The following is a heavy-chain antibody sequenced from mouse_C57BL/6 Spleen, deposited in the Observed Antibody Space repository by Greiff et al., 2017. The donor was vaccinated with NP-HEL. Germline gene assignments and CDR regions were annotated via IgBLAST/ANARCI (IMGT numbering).Heavy chain of an antibody. V-gene: IGHV6-6*01. CDR1: GFTFSDAW. CDR2: IRNKANNPAT. D-gene: IGHD1-1*01. CDR3: TSYYYGSSTGFAY. J-gene: IGHJ3*01. Sequence: EVKLMESGGGLVQPGGSMKLSCAASGFTFSDAWMDWVRQSPEKGLEWVAEIRNKANNPATYYAESVKGRFTISRDDSKSSVYLQMNSLRAEDTGIYYCTSYYYGSSTGFAYWGQGTLVTVSA.